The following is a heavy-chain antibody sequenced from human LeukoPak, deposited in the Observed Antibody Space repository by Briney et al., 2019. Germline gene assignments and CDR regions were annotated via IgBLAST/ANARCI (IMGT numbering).Heavy chain of an antibody. D-gene: IGHD6-13*01. CDR2: ISYDGSNK. V-gene: IGHV3-30*18. CDR3: AKASLPYSSSWSGAEYFQH. J-gene: IGHJ1*01. Sequence: GRSLRLSCAASGFTFSSYGMHWVHQAPGKGLEWVAVISYDGSNKYYADSVKGRFTISRDNSKNTLYLQMNSLRAEDTAVYYCAKASLPYSSSWSGAEYFQHWGQGTLVTVSS. CDR1: GFTFSSYG.